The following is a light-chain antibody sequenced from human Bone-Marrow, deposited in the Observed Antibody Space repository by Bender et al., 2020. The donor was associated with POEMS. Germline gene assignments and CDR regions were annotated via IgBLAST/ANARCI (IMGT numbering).Light chain of an antibody. CDR1: NIGTKT. Sequence: SYVMTQPPSVSVAPGKTATLTCGGNNIGTKTVYWYQQKPGQAPVLVVYDDTDRPSGIPERFSGSNSGNTATLTISRVEAGDEADYYCQVWDSSSDHWVFGGGTKLTVL. CDR2: DDT. CDR3: QVWDSSSDHWV. V-gene: IGLV3-21*03. J-gene: IGLJ3*02.